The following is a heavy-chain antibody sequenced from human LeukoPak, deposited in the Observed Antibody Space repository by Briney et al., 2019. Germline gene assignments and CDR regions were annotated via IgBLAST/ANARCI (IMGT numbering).Heavy chain of an antibody. J-gene: IGHJ4*02. V-gene: IGHV3-49*03. CDR1: GFTFGDYA. Sequence: QSGGSLRLSCTASGFTFGDYAMSWFRQAPGKGLEWVGFIRSKTYGGTTEYAASVKGRFAISRDDFKSIAHLQMNSLKTEDTAVYYCFKSGYSYGTGNWGQGTLVTVSS. D-gene: IGHD5-18*01. CDR2: IRSKTYGGTT. CDR3: FKSGYSYGTGN.